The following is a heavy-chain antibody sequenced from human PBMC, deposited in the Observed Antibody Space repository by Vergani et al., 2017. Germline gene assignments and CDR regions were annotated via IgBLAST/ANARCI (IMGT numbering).Heavy chain of an antibody. J-gene: IGHJ4*02. CDR3: AKGRGYSYGWDY. Sequence: QVQLVESGGGVVQPGRSLRLSCAASGFTFSSYGMHWVRQAPGKGLEWVAVISYDGSNKYYADSVKGRFTISRDNSKNTLYLQMNSLRAEDTAVYYCAKGRGYSYGWDYWGQGTLVTVSS. D-gene: IGHD5-18*01. CDR2: ISYDGSNK. CDR1: GFTFSSYG. V-gene: IGHV3-30*18.